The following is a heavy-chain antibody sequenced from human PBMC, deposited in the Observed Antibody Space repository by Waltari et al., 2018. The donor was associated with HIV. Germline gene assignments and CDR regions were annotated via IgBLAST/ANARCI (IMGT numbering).Heavy chain of an antibody. D-gene: IGHD4-17*01. CDR1: GFTFSRYN. J-gene: IGHJ4*02. CDR3: ARGGKYGDYQYYFDS. CDR2: ISYDGSSE. V-gene: IGHV3-30-3*01. Sequence: QEPLVESGGAVVQPGSSLRLSCAASGFTFSRYNMIWVRQAPGKGLEWVAVISYDGSSENYADFVKGRFPISRDNSENTLYLQMHSLRPEDTAVYYCARGGKYGDYQYYFDSWGQGTLVTVSP.